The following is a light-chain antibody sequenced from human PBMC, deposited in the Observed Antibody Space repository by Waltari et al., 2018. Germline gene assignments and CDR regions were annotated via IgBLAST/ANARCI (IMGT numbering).Light chain of an antibody. J-gene: IGKJ3*01. CDR3: LQHYTTPFT. CDR1: QDVTNS. CDR2: WAS. Sequence: DIMMTQSPECLGVSLGERATINCKSSQDVTNSLSWYKQQPGQPPELLIYWASTRESGVPDRFSGSGFWTDFTLTIRSLQAEDVAVYYCLQHYTTPFTFGPGTRVDI. V-gene: IGKV4-1*01.